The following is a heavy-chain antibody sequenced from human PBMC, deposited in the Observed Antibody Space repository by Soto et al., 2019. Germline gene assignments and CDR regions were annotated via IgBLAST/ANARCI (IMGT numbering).Heavy chain of an antibody. CDR3: VEGWNDF. Sequence: EVQMVQSGGDLVKPGGSLRLSCVTSGFMFSSAWMSWVRQAPGKGLEWVARIKSKGDGGARDYAAPVKGRFTISRDDSKNTAYLQMNSLRAEDTAVYYCVEGWNDFWGQGTLVTVSS. D-gene: IGHD1-1*01. V-gene: IGHV3-15*01. CDR2: IKSKGDGGAR. CDR1: GFMFSSAW. J-gene: IGHJ4*02.